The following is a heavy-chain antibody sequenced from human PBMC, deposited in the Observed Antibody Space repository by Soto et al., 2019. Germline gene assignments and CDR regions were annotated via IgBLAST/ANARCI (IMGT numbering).Heavy chain of an antibody. CDR3: VGGDGDREQWQGYCRRL. CDR1: GFTFSSYW. V-gene: IGHV3-74*01. CDR2: MNMDGNRI. D-gene: IGHD6-19*01. J-gene: IGHJ1*01. Sequence: HPGGSLSLSCAASGFTFSSYWMHWVRQAPGKGLEWVSRMNMDGNRISAVDSVKGRCTISRVNAKNTFYMEMNCARVEGTAVYYCVGGDGDREQWQGYCRRLWGQGSMVTVSS.